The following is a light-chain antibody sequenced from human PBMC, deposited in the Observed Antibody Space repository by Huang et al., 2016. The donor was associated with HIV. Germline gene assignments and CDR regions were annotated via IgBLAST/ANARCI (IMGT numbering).Light chain of an antibody. J-gene: IGKJ1*01. Sequence: AIQMTQSPASLSESVGDRATITCRESQGIRNDLGWYQQIPGKAPKLLIYASSHLQSWVPSRFSGSGSGTDFSLTISSLQPDDFATYYCLQDYNYPWTFGQGTKVEV. CDR1: QGIRND. CDR2: ASS. CDR3: LQDYNYPWT. V-gene: IGKV1-6*01.